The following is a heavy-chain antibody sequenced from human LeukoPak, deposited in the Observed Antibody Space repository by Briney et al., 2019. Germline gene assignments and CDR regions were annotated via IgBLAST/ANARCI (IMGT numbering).Heavy chain of an antibody. CDR2: INPNSGGT. Sequence: ASVKVSCKASGYTFTGYYMHWVRQAPGQGLEWMGRINPNSGGTNYAQKFQGRVTMTRDTSISTAYMELSRLRSDDTAVYYCARARHRGSYYFDYWGQGTLATVSS. D-gene: IGHD1-26*01. CDR3: ARARHRGSYYFDY. CDR1: GYTFTGYY. V-gene: IGHV1-2*06. J-gene: IGHJ4*02.